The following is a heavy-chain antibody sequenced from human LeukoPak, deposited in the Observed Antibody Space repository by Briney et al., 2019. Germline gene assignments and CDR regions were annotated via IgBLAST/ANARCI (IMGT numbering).Heavy chain of an antibody. V-gene: IGHV3-21*06. CDR2: ISCCTSKV. D-gene: IGHD2/OR15-2a*01. J-gene: IGHJ4*02. Sequence: AGGSLRLSCVASGFTISTYCMSWVRQAPGKGLEWVSYISCCTSKVYYADSVKGRFTISRDNAKNSLYLQMNSLRVEDTAVYYCARDLEDENPENYFDHWGQGTLVTVSS. CDR1: GFTISTYC. CDR3: ARDLEDENPENYFDH.